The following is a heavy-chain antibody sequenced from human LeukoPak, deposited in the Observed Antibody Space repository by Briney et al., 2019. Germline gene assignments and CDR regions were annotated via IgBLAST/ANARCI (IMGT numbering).Heavy chain of an antibody. V-gene: IGHV4-4*07. CDR2: IYTSGST. CDR3: ARDTGYSYGYLDY. Sequence: PSETLSLTCAVYGGSFSGYYWSWIRQPAGKGLEWIGRIYTSGSTNYNPSLKSRVTIPVDTSKNQFSLKLSSVTAADTAVYYCARDTGYSYGYLDYWGQGTLVTVSS. J-gene: IGHJ4*02. CDR1: GGSFSGYY. D-gene: IGHD5-18*01.